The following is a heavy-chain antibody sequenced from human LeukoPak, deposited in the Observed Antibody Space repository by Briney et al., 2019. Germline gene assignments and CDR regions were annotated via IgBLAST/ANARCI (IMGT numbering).Heavy chain of an antibody. V-gene: IGHV2-5*02. Sequence: SGPTLVNPTQTLTLTRSFSGFSLTTNGVAVGWIRQPPGKALDWLALIYWDDDKHYSPSLKSRLTITKDTSKNQVVLTMTNMDPVDTATYYCAHRHSSSWYDHGNWFDPWGQGTLVTVSS. CDR2: IYWDDDK. D-gene: IGHD6-13*01. CDR3: AHRHSSSWYDHGNWFDP. CDR1: GFSLTTNGVA. J-gene: IGHJ5*02.